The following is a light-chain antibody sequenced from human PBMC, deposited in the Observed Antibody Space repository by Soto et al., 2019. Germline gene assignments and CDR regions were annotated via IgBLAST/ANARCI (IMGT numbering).Light chain of an antibody. Sequence: DIQMTQSPSSLSASVGDRVSITCQASQDINNYLNWYQQKPGKAPKLLIYDASNLETGVPSRFSGNGSGTDFTFAISSLQPEDIATDYCQVYGNLPPTFGGGTKVESK. J-gene: IGKJ4*01. CDR3: QVYGNLPPT. CDR1: QDINNY. V-gene: IGKV1-33*01. CDR2: DAS.